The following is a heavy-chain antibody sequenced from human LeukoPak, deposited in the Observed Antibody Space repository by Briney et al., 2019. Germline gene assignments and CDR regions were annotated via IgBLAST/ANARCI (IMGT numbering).Heavy chain of an antibody. CDR1: GFTFSSYG. CDR3: AKGDHTYYYDGGGFDY. CDR2: ISYDGNNK. Sequence: QPGRSLRLSCAASGFTFSSYGMHWVRQAPGKGLEWVAVISYDGNNKYYADSVKGRFTISRDNSKNTLYLQMNSLRAEDTAVYYCAKGDHTYYYDGGGFDYWGQGTLVTVSS. V-gene: IGHV3-30*18. J-gene: IGHJ4*02. D-gene: IGHD3-22*01.